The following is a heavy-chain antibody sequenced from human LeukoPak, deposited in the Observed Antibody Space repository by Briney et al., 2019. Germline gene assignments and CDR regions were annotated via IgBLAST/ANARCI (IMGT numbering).Heavy chain of an antibody. CDR2: MNPNSGKT. V-gene: IGHV1-8*01. CDR3: VSKNYGDYVGQVAFDV. Sequence: VASVKVSCKASGYPFTSYDINWVRQATGQGLEWMGWMNPNSGKTGYAQKFQGRVTMTRNTSISTAYMELTSLKSEDTAVYFCVSKNYGDYVGQVAFDVWGHGTMVTVSS. J-gene: IGHJ3*01. CDR1: GYPFTSYD. D-gene: IGHD4-17*01.